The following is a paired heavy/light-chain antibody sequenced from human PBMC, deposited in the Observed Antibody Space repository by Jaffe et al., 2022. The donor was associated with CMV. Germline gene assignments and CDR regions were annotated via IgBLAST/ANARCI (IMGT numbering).Light chain of an antibody. CDR3: MQTKQFDWT. J-gene: IGKJ1*01. V-gene: IGKV2D-29*01. Sequence: DIVMTQTPLSLSVTPGQPASISCKSSQSLLYSDGKTYLYWYVQKPGQPPQLLIYEVSKRFSGVPDRFSGSGSGTDFTLKISRVEAEDVGVYYCMQTKQFDWTFGEGTKVEIK. CDR2: EVS. CDR1: QSLLYSDGKTY.
Heavy chain of an antibody. V-gene: IGHV5-51*01. CDR3: ARRTYTSVEFDP. D-gene: IGHD3-16*01. Sequence: EVQLVQSGAEVKKPGESLKISCKASGYRFTSYWIGWVRQRPGKGLEWMGIIYPGDSDTVYSPSLQGQVTISVDKSISTAYLQWSSLKASDTAMYYCARRTYTSVEFDPWGQGTLVTVSS. J-gene: IGHJ5*02. CDR1: GYRFTSYW. CDR2: IYPGDSDT.